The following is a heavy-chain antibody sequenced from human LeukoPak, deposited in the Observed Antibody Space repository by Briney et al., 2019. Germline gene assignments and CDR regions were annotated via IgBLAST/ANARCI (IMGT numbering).Heavy chain of an antibody. CDR2: IYTSGST. J-gene: IGHJ4*02. CDR1: GGSISSGSYY. D-gene: IGHD3-9*01. CDR3: ARGRYDILTGYYNWELDY. V-gene: IGHV4-61*02. Sequence: SETLSLTCTVSGGSISSGSYYWSWIRQPAGKGLEWIGRIYTSGSTNYNPSLKSRVTISVDTSKNQFSLKLSSVTAADTAVYYCARGRYDILTGYYNWELDYWGQGTLVTVSS.